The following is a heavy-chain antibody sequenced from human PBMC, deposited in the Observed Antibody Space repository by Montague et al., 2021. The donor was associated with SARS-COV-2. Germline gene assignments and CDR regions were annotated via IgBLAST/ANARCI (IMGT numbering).Heavy chain of an antibody. CDR2: INWNGNSR. CDR3: AAATYGSIAY. CDR1: GFTFPDYA. Sequence: SLRLSCAASGFTFPDYAMHWVRQAPGKGLEWVSGINWNGNSRGYADSVKGRFTISRDNAANSLFLQMSSLRPEDTALYYCAAATYGSIAYWDQGNLVTVSS. D-gene: IGHD3-10*01. J-gene: IGHJ4*02. V-gene: IGHV3-9*01.